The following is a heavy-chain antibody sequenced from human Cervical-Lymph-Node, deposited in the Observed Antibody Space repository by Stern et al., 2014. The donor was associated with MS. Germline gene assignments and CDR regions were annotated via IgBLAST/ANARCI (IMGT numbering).Heavy chain of an antibody. V-gene: IGHV4-61*02. Sequence: QVQLQESGPGLVKPSQTLSLTCSVSGASISLGDYYLGWIRQPAGKGLEWIGRIHIGGTANYNPSFKSRVAISVDTSRNQFSLTLTSVTVADTAVYYCARDRAWGDDAFDIWGQGTMVTVSS. CDR3: ARDRAWGDDAFDI. D-gene: IGHD3-16*01. CDR1: GASISLGDYY. J-gene: IGHJ3*02. CDR2: IHIGGTA.